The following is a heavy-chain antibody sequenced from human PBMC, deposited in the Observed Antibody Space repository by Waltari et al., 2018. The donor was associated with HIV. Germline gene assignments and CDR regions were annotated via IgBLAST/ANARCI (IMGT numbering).Heavy chain of an antibody. Sequence: EVQLVASGGGLVQPGGSLCLSCAASASTLSSYWMSWVRQAPGKGLEWVDNITQDGSKKYYVDSVNGRFTISRDNAENSLYLQMNSLRAEDTAVYYCARGGFYGSGSKVNWGQGTLVTVSS. V-gene: IGHV3-7*04. CDR3: ARGGFYGSGSKVN. CDR2: ITQDGSKK. CDR1: ASTLSSYW. J-gene: IGHJ4*02. D-gene: IGHD3-10*01.